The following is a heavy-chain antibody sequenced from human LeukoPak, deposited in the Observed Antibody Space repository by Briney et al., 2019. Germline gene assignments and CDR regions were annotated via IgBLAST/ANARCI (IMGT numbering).Heavy chain of an antibody. Sequence: SETLSLTCTVSGYSISSGYYWGWIRQPPGKGLEWIGSIYHSGSTYYNPSLKSRVTISVDTSKNQFSLKLSSVTAADTAVYYCARVRVILTTMASFSYWGLGTLVTVSS. J-gene: IGHJ4*02. V-gene: IGHV4-38-2*02. CDR1: GYSISSGYY. CDR2: IYHSGST. D-gene: IGHD3-9*01. CDR3: ARVRVILTTMASFSY.